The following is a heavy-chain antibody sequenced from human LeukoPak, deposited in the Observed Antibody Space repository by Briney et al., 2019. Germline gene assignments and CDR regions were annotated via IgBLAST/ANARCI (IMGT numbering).Heavy chain of an antibody. CDR2: IYYSGIT. Sequence: SETLSLTCTVSGGSISSYYWSWIRQPPGKGLEWIGYIYYSGITYYNPSLKSRLTISFDTSKNHFSLRLSSVTAADTAVYYCARYYCGTTYCPGIDYWGQGTLVTVSS. D-gene: IGHD2-2*01. J-gene: IGHJ4*02. CDR1: GGSISSYY. CDR3: ARYYCGTTYCPGIDY. V-gene: IGHV4-59*08.